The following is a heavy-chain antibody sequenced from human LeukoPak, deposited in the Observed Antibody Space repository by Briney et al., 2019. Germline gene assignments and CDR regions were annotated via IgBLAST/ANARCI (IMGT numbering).Heavy chain of an antibody. J-gene: IGHJ1*01. Sequence: ASVKVSCKASGYTFTSYAMNWVRQAPGQGLEWMGWINTNTGNPTYAQGFTGRFVFSLDTSVSTAYLQISSLKAEDTAVYYCARDIRVGPHFGYFLYWGQGTLVTVSS. CDR3: ARDIRVGPHFGYFLY. CDR2: INTNTGNP. CDR1: GYTFTSYA. V-gene: IGHV7-4-1*02. D-gene: IGHD3-3*02.